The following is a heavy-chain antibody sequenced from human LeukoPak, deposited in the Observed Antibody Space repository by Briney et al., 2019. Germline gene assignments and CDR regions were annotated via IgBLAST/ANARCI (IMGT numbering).Heavy chain of an antibody. V-gene: IGHV3-7*01. CDR1: GFIFSSCW. CDR3: ARYDFWSGYAFDY. Sequence: GGSLRLSCAASGFIFSSCWMSWVRQAPGKGREWLANIKQDGSEKYYVDSVKGRFTISRDNARNSLYMQINSLRAEDTAVYYCARYDFWSGYAFDYWGQGTLVTVSS. CDR2: IKQDGSEK. D-gene: IGHD3-3*01. J-gene: IGHJ4*02.